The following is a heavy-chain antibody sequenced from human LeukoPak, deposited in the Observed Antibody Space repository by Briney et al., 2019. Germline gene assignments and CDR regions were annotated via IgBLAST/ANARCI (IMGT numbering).Heavy chain of an antibody. J-gene: IGHJ5*02. Sequence: ASVKVSCKASGYTFTSYGISWVRQAPGQGLEWMGWISAYNGNTNYAQKLQGRVTMTTDTSTSTAYMELRSLRSDDTAMYYCARSKRYFDWLPLRPFDPWGQGTLVTVSS. CDR1: GYTFTSYG. D-gene: IGHD3-9*01. CDR3: ARSKRYFDWLPLRPFDP. CDR2: ISAYNGNT. V-gene: IGHV1-18*01.